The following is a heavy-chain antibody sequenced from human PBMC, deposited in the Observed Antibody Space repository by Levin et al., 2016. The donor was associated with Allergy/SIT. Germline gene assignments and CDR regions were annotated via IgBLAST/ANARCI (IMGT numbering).Heavy chain of an antibody. CDR3: AKTPARYSSGWPLDY. V-gene: IGHV3-23*01. CDR1: GFTFSTYA. D-gene: IGHD6-19*01. CDR2: ISSSGGST. Sequence: GGSLRLSCTASGFTFSTYAMSWVRQAPGERLEWVSAISSSGGSTYYADSVKGRFTISRDNSKTTLFLQMNSLRAEDTAVYYCAKTPARYSSGWPLDYWGQGTLVTVSS. J-gene: IGHJ4*02.